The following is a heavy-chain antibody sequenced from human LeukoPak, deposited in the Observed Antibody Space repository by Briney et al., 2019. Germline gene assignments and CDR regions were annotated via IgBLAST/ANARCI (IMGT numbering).Heavy chain of an antibody. CDR3: AREPPYYYDSSARRRILYFDY. CDR2: IYHSGNT. CDR1: GYSMTSGYY. Sequence: SETLSLTCTVSGYSMTSGYYWGWIRQPPGKGLEWIGTIYHSGNTYYNPSLRSRVTILVDTSKNQFSLKLSSVTAADTAVYYCAREPPYYYDSSARRRILYFDYWGQGTLVTVSS. J-gene: IGHJ4*02. D-gene: IGHD3-22*01. V-gene: IGHV4-38-2*02.